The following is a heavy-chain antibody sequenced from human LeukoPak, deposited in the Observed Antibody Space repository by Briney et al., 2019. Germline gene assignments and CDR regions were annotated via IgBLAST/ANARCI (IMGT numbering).Heavy chain of an antibody. V-gene: IGHV4-34*01. CDR1: GGSFSGYY. J-gene: IGHJ4*02. CDR2: INHSGST. Sequence: SETLSLTCAVYGGSFSGYYWSWLRQPPGKGLEWIGEINHSGSTNYNPSLKSRVTISVDTSKNQFSLKLSSVTAADTAVYYCARPRTFGATTTFDYWGQGTLVTVSS. D-gene: IGHD1-26*01. CDR3: ARPRTFGATTTFDY.